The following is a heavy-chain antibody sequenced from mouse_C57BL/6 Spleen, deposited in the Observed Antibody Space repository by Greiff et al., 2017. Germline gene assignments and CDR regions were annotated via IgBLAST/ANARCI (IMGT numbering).Heavy chain of an antibody. J-gene: IGHJ3*01. CDR1: GYTFTSYW. V-gene: IGHV1-69*01. CDR2: IDPSDSYT. CDR3: ARGSSSWFAY. Sequence: QVQLQQPGAELVMPGASVKLSCEASGYTFTSYWMHWVKQRPGQGLEWIGEIDPSDSYTNYNQKFKGKSTLAVDKSSSAAYMQLSSLTSEDSAVYYCARGSSSWFAYWGQGTLVTVSA. D-gene: IGHD1-3*01.